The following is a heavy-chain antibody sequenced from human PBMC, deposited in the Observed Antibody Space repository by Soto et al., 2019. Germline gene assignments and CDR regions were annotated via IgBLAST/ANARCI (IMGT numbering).Heavy chain of an antibody. CDR2: IFYSGST. D-gene: IGHD1-20*01. V-gene: IGHV4-59*01. CDR3: ATTGITGFLYYFDY. J-gene: IGHJ4*02. Sequence: SETLSLTCTVSGGSISNYYWSWIRQSPGKGLEWIGYIFYSGSTNYNPSLKSRVSISVDTSKNQFSLKLSSVTAADTAVYFCATTGITGFLYYFDYWGQGTLVTVSS. CDR1: GGSISNYY.